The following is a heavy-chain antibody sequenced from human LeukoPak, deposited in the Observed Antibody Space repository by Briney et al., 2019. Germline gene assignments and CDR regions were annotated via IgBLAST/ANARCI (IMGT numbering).Heavy chain of an antibody. CDR3: ATSIPSSTYYYDSSGYYPAEHSFDY. Sequence: PSETLSLTCAVYGGSFSGYYWSWIRQPPGKGLEWIGEINHSGSTNYNPSLKSRVTISVDTSKNQFSLKPSSVTAADTAVYYCATSIPSSTYYYDSSGYYPAEHSFDYWGQGTLVTVSS. D-gene: IGHD3-22*01. V-gene: IGHV4-34*01. CDR2: INHSGST. J-gene: IGHJ4*02. CDR1: GGSFSGYY.